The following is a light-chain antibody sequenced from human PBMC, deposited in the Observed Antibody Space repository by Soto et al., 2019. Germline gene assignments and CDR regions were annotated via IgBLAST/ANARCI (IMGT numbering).Light chain of an antibody. CDR3: YSTDSSGNHRV. V-gene: IGLV3-10*01. CDR1: ALPKKY. Sequence: SNELTQPPSVSVSPGQTARITCSGDALPKKYAYWYQQKSGQAPVLVIYEDSKRPSGIPERFSGSSSGTMATLTISGAQVEDEADYYCYSTDSSGNHRVFGGGTKVTVL. CDR2: EDS. J-gene: IGLJ3*02.